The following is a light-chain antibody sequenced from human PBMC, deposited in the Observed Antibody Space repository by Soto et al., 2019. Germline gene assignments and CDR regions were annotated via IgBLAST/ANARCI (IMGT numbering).Light chain of an antibody. Sequence: PGERVSLSCRASQSVSSSYLTWYHQRPGQAPRLLIYGASTRATGIPARFSGSGSGTDFTLTISSLQPEDFAVYYCHHFGSSPETFGQGTKVDIK. CDR3: HHFGSSPET. CDR2: GAS. J-gene: IGKJ1*01. V-gene: IGKV3-20*01. CDR1: QSVSSSY.